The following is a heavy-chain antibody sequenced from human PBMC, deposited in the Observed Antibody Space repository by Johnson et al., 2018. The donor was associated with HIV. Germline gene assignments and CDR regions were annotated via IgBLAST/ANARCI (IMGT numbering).Heavy chain of an antibody. CDR1: GFTFSSYG. D-gene: IGHD1-26*01. CDR2: ISYDGSNK. V-gene: IGHV3-30*03. J-gene: IGHJ3*02. Sequence: VQLVESGGGVVQPGRSLRLSCAVSGFTFSSYGMHWVRRAPGKGLEWVAVISYDGSNKYYADSVKGRFTISRDNSKNTLYLQMNSLRAEDTAVYYCAIIPPGGAGKGADAFDIWGQGTMVTVSS. CDR3: AIIPPGGAGKGADAFDI.